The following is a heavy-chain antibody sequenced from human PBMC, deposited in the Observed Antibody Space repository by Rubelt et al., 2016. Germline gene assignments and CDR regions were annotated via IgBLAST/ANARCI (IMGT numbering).Heavy chain of an antibody. CDR3: ARVMITFGGVIEVGWFDP. CDR1: GYTFTSYG. D-gene: IGHD3-16*02. CDR2: ISAYNGNT. Sequence: QVQLVQSGAEVKKPGASVKVSCKASGYTFTSYGISWVRQAPGQGLEWMGWISAYNGNTNYAQKLQGRVTMTTDTSTSTGYMELRSLRSDDTAVYYCARVMITFGGVIEVGWFDPWGQGTLVTVSS. V-gene: IGHV1-18*01. J-gene: IGHJ5*02.